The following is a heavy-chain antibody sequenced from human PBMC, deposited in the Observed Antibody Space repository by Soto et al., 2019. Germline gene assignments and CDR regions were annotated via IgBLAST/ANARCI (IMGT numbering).Heavy chain of an antibody. V-gene: IGHV4-59*01. J-gene: IGHJ6*02. CDR3: ARVGYFDWLSPYYYGMDV. CDR2: IYYSGST. D-gene: IGHD3-9*01. CDR1: GGSISSYY. Sequence: SETLSLTCTVSGGSISSYYWSWIRQPPGKGLEWIGYIYYSGSTNYNPSLKSRVTISVDTSKNQFSLKLSSVTAADTAVYYCARVGYFDWLSPYYYGMDVWGQGATVTVSS.